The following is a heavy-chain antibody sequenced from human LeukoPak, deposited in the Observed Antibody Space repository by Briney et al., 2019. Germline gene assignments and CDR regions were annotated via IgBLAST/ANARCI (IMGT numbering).Heavy chain of an antibody. V-gene: IGHV4-59*01. CDR1: GGSISSYY. CDR3: ARDLGYCSGGSCYSGYFQH. CDR2: IYYSGST. Sequence: SETLSLTCTVPGGSISSYYWSWIRQPPGKGLELIGYIYYSGSTNYNPSLKSRVTISVDTSKNQFSLKLSSVTAADTAVYYCARDLGYCSGGSCYSGYFQHWGQGTLVTVSS. J-gene: IGHJ1*01. D-gene: IGHD2-15*01.